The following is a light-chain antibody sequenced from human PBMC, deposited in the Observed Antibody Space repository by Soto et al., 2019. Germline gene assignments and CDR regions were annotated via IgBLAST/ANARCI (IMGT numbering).Light chain of an antibody. Sequence: EIVMTQSPATLSVPPGERATLSCRASQSVSSNLAWYQQKPCQAPRLLIYGASTRATGIPSRFSGSRSGTEFTLTISSLQPDDFATYYCQQYNSYSWTVGQGTKGEIK. J-gene: IGKJ1*01. CDR2: GAS. CDR1: QSVSSN. V-gene: IGKV3-15*01. CDR3: QQYNSYSWT.